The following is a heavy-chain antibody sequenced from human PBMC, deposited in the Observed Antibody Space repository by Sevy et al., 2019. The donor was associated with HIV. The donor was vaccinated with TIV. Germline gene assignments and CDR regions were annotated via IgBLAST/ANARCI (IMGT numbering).Heavy chain of an antibody. CDR3: ARDVDTPFVRSFDS. V-gene: IGHV3-48*02. D-gene: IGHD5-18*01. CDR2: ISSSSRTI. J-gene: IGHJ4*02. CDR1: GLTFSSDS. Sequence: GGSLRLSCVVSGLTFSSDSMNWVRQAPGKGLEWLAYISSSSRTIYYADAVEGRFTISGDNDKTSVFLQMNNLRDEDSATYYCARDVDTPFVRSFDSWGQGTLVTVSS.